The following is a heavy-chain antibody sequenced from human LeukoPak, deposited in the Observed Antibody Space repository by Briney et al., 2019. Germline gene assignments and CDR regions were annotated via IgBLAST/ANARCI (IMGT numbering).Heavy chain of an antibody. D-gene: IGHD6-13*01. CDR1: GGSISSHY. Sequence: SETLSLTCTVSGGSISSHYWSWIRQPPGKGLEWIGYIYYSGSTNYNPSLKSRVTISVDTSKNQFSPKLSSVTAADTAVYYCASSIAAAGPYYFDYWGQGTLVTVSS. CDR2: IYYSGST. J-gene: IGHJ4*02. V-gene: IGHV4-59*11. CDR3: ASSIAAAGPYYFDY.